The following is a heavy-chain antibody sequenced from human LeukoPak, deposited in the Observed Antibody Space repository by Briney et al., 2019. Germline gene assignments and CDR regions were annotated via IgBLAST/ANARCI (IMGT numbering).Heavy chain of an antibody. CDR3: ARMPVGDAFDI. D-gene: IGHD1-26*01. V-gene: IGHV4-59*12. CDR2: IYYSGST. Sequence: SETLSLTCAVYGGSFSGYYCSWIRQHPGKGLECIGYIYYSGSTNYNPSLKSRVTISVDTSKNQFSLKLSSVTAADTAVYYCARMPVGDAFDIWGQGTMVTVSS. CDR1: GGSFSGYY. J-gene: IGHJ3*02.